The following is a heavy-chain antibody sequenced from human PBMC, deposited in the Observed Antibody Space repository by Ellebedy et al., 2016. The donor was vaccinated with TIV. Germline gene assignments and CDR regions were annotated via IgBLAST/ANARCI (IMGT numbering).Heavy chain of an antibody. Sequence: PGGSLRLSCTASGFTVSRNYMSWVRQAPGKGLESVSIIFSGGDTYYADSVKGRFAISRDSSKNTLYLQMDSLIADDTAVYYCASRTPHISRWGQGTLVTVSS. J-gene: IGHJ4*02. D-gene: IGHD1-14*01. CDR3: ASRTPHISR. V-gene: IGHV3-53*01. CDR1: GFTVSRNY. CDR2: IFSGGDT.